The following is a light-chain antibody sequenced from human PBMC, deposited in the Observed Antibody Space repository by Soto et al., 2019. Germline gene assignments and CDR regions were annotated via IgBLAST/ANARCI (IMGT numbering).Light chain of an antibody. V-gene: IGKV1-5*03. Sequence: DIQMTQSPSTLSASVGDRVTITCRASQSVKTCLAWYQQKPGKAPHLLIYKASSLETGGPSRFSGSISLTEFTLPISSLQLDDFATYYCQQFYRYPWTFGQGTKVEIK. CDR3: QQFYRYPWT. CDR2: KAS. J-gene: IGKJ1*01. CDR1: QSVKTC.